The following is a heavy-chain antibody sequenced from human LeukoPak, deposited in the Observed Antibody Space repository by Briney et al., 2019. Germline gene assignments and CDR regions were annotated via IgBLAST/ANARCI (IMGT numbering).Heavy chain of an antibody. V-gene: IGHV4-39*01. CDR1: GGSISSSSYY. D-gene: IGHD3-3*01. J-gene: IGHJ5*02. Sequence: SETLSLTCTVSGGSISSSSYYWGWIRQPPGKGLEWMGSIYYSGSTYYNPSLKSRVTISVDTPKNQFSLKLSSVTAADTAVYYCARHKAGGVRFLEWLLFWFDPWGQGTLVTVSS. CDR2: IYYSGST. CDR3: ARHKAGGVRFLEWLLFWFDP.